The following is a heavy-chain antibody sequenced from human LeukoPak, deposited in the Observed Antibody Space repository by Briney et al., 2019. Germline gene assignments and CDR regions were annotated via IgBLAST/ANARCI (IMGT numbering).Heavy chain of an antibody. CDR3: ARSSPDYYYYYMDV. J-gene: IGHJ6*03. CDR2: IYYSGST. CDR1: GGSISSSSYY. V-gene: IGHV4-39*01. Sequence: PSETLSLTCTVSGGSISSSSYYWGWIRQPPGKGLEWIGSIYYSGSTYYNPSLKSRVTISVDTSKNQFSLKLSSVTAADTAVYYCARSSPDYYYYYMDVWGKGTTVTVSS.